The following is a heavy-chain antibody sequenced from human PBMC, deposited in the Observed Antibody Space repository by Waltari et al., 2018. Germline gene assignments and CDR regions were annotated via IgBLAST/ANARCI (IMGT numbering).Heavy chain of an antibody. V-gene: IGHV4-59*01. J-gene: IGHJ4*02. CDR1: GGSIGNYY. CDR2: VFYTGRT. CDR3: ARVAVADTFDY. D-gene: IGHD6-19*01. Sequence: QVQLQESGPGLVKPSETLSLTCTVSGGSIGNYYWSWIRQPPGKGLGWIGYVFYTGRTNYHPALKSRVTISVDTSKNQFSLKLSSVTAADTAVDYCARVAVADTFDYWGQGTLVTVSS.